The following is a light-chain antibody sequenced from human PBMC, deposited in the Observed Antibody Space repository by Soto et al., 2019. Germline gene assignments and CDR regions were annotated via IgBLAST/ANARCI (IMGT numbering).Light chain of an antibody. J-gene: IGLJ1*01. CDR2: EVD. Sequence: QSALTQPASVSGSPGQSITISCTGTNSDVGTYNLVSWYQQHPGEAPKLIIYEVDRRPSGVSNRFSGSKSGNTASLTISGLQAEDEADYYCSSYTSSSTNYVFGTGTKLTVL. V-gene: IGLV2-14*02. CDR1: NSDVGTYNL. CDR3: SSYTSSSTNYV.